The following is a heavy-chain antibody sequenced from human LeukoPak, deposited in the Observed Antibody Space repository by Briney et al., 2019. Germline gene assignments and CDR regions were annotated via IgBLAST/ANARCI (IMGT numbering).Heavy chain of an antibody. CDR1: GYSFTSYW. D-gene: IGHD4-11*01. CDR2: IYPADSDT. CDR3: ARLSDYSNYNYYMDV. V-gene: IGHV5-51*01. J-gene: IGHJ6*03. Sequence: GESLKISCKGSGYSFTSYWIGWVRQMPVKGLEWMGIIYPADSDTRYRPSFQGQVTISADKSINTAYLQWRSLKPSDSAMYFCARLSDYSNYNYYMDVWGQGTTVTVSS.